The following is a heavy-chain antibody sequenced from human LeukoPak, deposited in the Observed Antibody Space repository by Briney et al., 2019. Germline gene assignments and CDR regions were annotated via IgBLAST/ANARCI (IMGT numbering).Heavy chain of an antibody. J-gene: IGHJ6*03. V-gene: IGHV4-39*01. CDR3: ARQDYYYYMDV. Sequence: SETLSLTCTVSGGSVSSSNYYWGWIRRPPGKGLEWIGNVYYSGSTYYNPTLKSRVTISVDTSKNQFFLKLTSVTAADTAVYFCARQDYYYYMDVWGKGTTVTVSS. CDR2: VYYSGST. CDR1: GGSVSSSNYY.